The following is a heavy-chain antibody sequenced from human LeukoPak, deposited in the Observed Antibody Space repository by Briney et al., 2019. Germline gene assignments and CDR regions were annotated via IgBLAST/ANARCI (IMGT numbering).Heavy chain of an antibody. CDR2: IYYSWDT. CDR3: ATTSYYYDSPDY. Sequence: SETLSLTCTVSGGSISSTSYYWGWIRQPPGKGLEWIGSIYYSWDTYYNPSLKSRVTISVDTSKNQFSLKLSSLTAAHTAVDYCATTSYYYDSPDYWGQGTLVTVSS. J-gene: IGHJ4*02. V-gene: IGHV4-39*01. CDR1: GGSISSTSYY. D-gene: IGHD3-22*01.